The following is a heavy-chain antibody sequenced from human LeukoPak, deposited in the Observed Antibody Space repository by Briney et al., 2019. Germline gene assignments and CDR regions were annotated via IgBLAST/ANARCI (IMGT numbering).Heavy chain of an antibody. D-gene: IGHD3-22*01. CDR1: GGSISSYY. V-gene: IGHV4-4*07. J-gene: IGHJ3*02. Sequence: PSETLSLTCAVYGGSISSYYWSWIRQPAGKGLEWIGRIYTSGSTNYNPSLKSRVTMSVDTSKNQFSLKLSSVTAADTAVYYCARDRATYYYDSSGHDAFDIWGQGTMVTVSS. CDR2: IYTSGST. CDR3: ARDRATYYYDSSGHDAFDI.